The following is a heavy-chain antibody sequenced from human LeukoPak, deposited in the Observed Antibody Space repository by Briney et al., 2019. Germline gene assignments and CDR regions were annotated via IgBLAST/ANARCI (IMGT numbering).Heavy chain of an antibody. D-gene: IGHD3-22*01. CDR2: IKQDGSEK. J-gene: IGHJ6*02. CDR3: ARDVGGYYYYGMDV. CDR1: GFTFSSYG. V-gene: IGHV3-7*01. Sequence: GGSLRLSCAASGFTFSSYGMHWVRQAPGKGLEWVANIKQDGSEKYYVDSVKGRFTISRDNAKNSLYLQMNSLRAEDTAVYYCARDVGGYYYYGMDVWGQGTTVTVSS.